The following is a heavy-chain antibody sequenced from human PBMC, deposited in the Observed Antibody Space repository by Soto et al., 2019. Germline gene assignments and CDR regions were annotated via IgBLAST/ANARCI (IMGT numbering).Heavy chain of an antibody. Sequence: SLRLSCAASGFTFTNVAMTWVRQAPGKGLEWVSTITDSGGSTDYADSVKGRFTISRDNSKSTLYLQMNNLRADDTAVYYCAKLYWNPRYFDYWGQGARVTVSS. CDR2: ITDSGGST. J-gene: IGHJ4*02. CDR3: AKLYWNPRYFDY. V-gene: IGHV3-23*01. CDR1: GFTFTNVA. D-gene: IGHD1-1*01.